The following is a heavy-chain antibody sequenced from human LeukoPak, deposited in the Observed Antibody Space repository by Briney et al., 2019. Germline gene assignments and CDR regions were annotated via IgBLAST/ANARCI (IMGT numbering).Heavy chain of an antibody. D-gene: IGHD6-13*01. Sequence: SETLSLTCTVSGGSISSSSYYWGWIRQPPGKGLEWIGNIIYSGSTYYNPSLKSRVTISVDRSKNQFSLKLSSVTAADTAVYYCARTFSSSWYPTPHFDYWGQGTLVTVSS. CDR1: GGSISSSSYY. J-gene: IGHJ4*02. CDR2: IIYSGST. V-gene: IGHV4-39*07. CDR3: ARTFSSSWYPTPHFDY.